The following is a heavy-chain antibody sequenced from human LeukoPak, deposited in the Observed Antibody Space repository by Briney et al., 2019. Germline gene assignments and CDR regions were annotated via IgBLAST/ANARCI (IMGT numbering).Heavy chain of an antibody. Sequence: GGSLRLSCAASGFTFSSYAMSWVRQAPGKGLEWVSAISGSGGSTYYADSVKGRFTISRDNSKNILYLQMNSLRAEDTALYYCAIDRCSNGIGCFYYYMDVWGKGTTVTISS. CDR3: AIDRCSNGIGCFYYYMDV. V-gene: IGHV3-23*01. CDR2: ISGSGGST. CDR1: GFTFSSYA. J-gene: IGHJ6*03. D-gene: IGHD2-8*01.